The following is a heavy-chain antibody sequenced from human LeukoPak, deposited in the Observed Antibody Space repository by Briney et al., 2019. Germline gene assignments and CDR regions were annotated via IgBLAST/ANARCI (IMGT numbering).Heavy chain of an antibody. CDR1: GYSISSGYY. CDR2: IYHSGST. J-gene: IGHJ4*02. V-gene: IGHV4-38-2*01. CDR3: ARASLIAAAGLFDY. D-gene: IGHD6-13*01. Sequence: SETLSLTCAVSGYSISSGYYWGWIRQPPGEGLEWIGSIYHSGSTYYNPSLKSRVTISVDTSKNQFSLKLSSVTAADTAVYYCARASLIAAAGLFDYWGQGTLVTVSS.